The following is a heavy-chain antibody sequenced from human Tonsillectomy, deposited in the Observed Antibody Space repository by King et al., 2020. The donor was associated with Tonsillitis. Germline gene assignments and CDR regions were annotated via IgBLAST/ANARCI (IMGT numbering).Heavy chain of an antibody. J-gene: IGHJ3*02. D-gene: IGHD3-22*01. CDR2: IRSTTYNYAT. CDR1: GFTFSGST. Sequence: VQLVESGGDLVQTGGSLRVSCAASGFTFSGSTIHWVRQASGKRLEWVGRIRSTTYNYATTYAASVKGRFTISRDDSKNTAYLQMNSVKTEDTAVYYCTRPGTNIVVEDAFDSWGQGTTVTVSS. CDR3: TRPGTNIVVEDAFDS. V-gene: IGHV3-73*02.